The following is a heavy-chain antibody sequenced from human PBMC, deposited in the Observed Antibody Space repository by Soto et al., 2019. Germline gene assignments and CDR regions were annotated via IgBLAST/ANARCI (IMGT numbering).Heavy chain of an antibody. J-gene: IGHJ4*02. CDR1: GYTFTNYA. CDR3: AKDRITMVRGVLIMYY. Sequence: QVQLVQSGAEVKKPGASVKVSCKASGYTFTNYALHWVRQAPGQRLEWMGWINAGNGNTKYSQKFQGRVTITRDTSASTAYMELSSLRSEDTAVYYCAKDRITMVRGVLIMYYWGQGTLVTVSS. CDR2: INAGNGNT. D-gene: IGHD3-10*01. V-gene: IGHV1-3*01.